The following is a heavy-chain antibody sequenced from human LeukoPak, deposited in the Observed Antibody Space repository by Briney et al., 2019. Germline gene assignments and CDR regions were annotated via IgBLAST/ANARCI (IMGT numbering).Heavy chain of an antibody. CDR3: AREPTTVVTRRRDTNFDY. CDR1: GYTFTSYG. V-gene: IGHV1-18*01. CDR2: ISAYNGNT. J-gene: IGHJ4*02. Sequence: ASVKVSCKASGYTFTSYGISWVRQAPGQGLEWMGWISAYNGNTNYAQKLRGRVTMTTDTSTSTAYMELRSLRSDDTAVYYCAREPTTVVTRRRDTNFDYWGQGTLVTVSS. D-gene: IGHD4-23*01.